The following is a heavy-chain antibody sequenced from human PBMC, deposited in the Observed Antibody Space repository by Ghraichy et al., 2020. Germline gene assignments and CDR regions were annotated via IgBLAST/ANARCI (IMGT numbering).Heavy chain of an antibody. J-gene: IGHJ4*02. CDR3: ARGGRDSDY. V-gene: IGHV3-23*01. Sequence: GGSLRLSCAASGFTFSSYSMSWVRQAPGKGLEWVSAITDTGGDTFYANSVKGRFTISRDNYKNTLYLQMNSLRGEDTAVYHCARGGRDSDYWGQGSLVTVSS. D-gene: IGHD3-16*01. CDR2: ITDTGGDT. CDR1: GFTFSSYS.